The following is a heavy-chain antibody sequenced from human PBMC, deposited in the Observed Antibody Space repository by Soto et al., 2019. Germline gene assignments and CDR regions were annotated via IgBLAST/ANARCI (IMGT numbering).Heavy chain of an antibody. Sequence: GESMSLSCTASEFPFSSYGMHWVRHAHGKGLEWVAVISYDGSNKHYADSVKGRFTISRDNSKNTLYLQMNSLRAEDTAVYYCAKIHNKWLLLPYFDYWGQGTLVTVSS. CDR2: ISYDGSNK. CDR3: AKIHNKWLLLPYFDY. J-gene: IGHJ4*02. V-gene: IGHV3-30*18. CDR1: EFPFSSYG. D-gene: IGHD3-22*01.